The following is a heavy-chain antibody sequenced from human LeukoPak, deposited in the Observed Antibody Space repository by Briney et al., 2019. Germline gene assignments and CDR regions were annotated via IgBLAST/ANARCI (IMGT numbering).Heavy chain of an antibody. CDR1: GGSISGYY. CDR2: IHYSGIT. V-gene: IGHV4-59*01. J-gene: IGHJ4*02. D-gene: IGHD1-26*01. Sequence: PSGILSLTCTVSGGSISGYYWSWIRQPPGKGLEWIGFIHYSGITNYNHSLKSRVTISLDMSKHQFSLRLTSVTTADTAVYYCAKRPVGATFDYWGQGTLVTVSS. CDR3: AKRPVGATFDY.